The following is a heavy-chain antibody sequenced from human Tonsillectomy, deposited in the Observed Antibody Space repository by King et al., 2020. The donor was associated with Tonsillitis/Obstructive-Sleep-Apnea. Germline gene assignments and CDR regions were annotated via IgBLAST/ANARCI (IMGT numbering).Heavy chain of an antibody. Sequence: VQLVQSGAEVKKPGSSVKLSCKASGGTFSSYDISWVRQAPGQGLEWMGGIIPIFGTAIYAQKFQGRVTITADESTSTAYMELSSLRSEETAVYYCARSVATIDYYYYHYMDVWGKGTTVTVSS. D-gene: IGHD5-12*01. CDR3: ARSVATIDYYYYHYMDV. V-gene: IGHV1-69*12. CDR2: IIPIFGTA. J-gene: IGHJ6*03. CDR1: GGTFSSYD.